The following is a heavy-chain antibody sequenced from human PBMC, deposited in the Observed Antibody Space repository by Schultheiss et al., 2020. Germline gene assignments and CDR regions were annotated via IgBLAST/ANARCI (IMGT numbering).Heavy chain of an antibody. CDR2: IDWDDDK. V-gene: IGHV2-70*11. CDR3: ARNPSSWAAFDP. J-gene: IGHJ5*02. D-gene: IGHD6-13*01. Sequence: SGPTLVKPTQTLTLTCTFSGFSLSTSGMCVGWIRQPPGKALEWLARIDWDDDKRYSPSLKSRLTITKDTSKNQVVLTMTNMDPVDTATYYCARNPSSWAAFDPWGQGTLVTVSS. CDR1: GFSLSTSGMC.